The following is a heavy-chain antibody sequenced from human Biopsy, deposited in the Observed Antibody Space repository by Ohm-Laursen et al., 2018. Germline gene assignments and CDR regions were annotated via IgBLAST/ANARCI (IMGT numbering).Heavy chain of an antibody. Sequence: SVKVSCKPSGYTFTAFSVHWLRQAPGQGLEWMGWINPKSGDTDYPQNFQGRVSVTRDTSISTAYMDLSRLRSDDTAVYYCATKLTGYFHHWGQGTLVIVSS. CDR1: GYTFTAFS. CDR3: ATKLTGYFHH. J-gene: IGHJ1*01. D-gene: IGHD3-9*01. V-gene: IGHV1-2*02. CDR2: INPKSGDT.